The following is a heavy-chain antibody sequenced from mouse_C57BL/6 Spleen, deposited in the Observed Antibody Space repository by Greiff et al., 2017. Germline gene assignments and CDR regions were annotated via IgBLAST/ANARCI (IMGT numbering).Heavy chain of an antibody. J-gene: IGHJ2*01. Sequence: VQLQQSGPVLVKPGASVKMSCKASGYTFTDYYMNWVKQSHGKSLEWIGVINPYNGGTSYNQKFKGKATLTVDKSSSTAYMELNSLTSEDSAVYYCARRETAQALDYWGQGTTLTVSS. CDR1: GYTFTDYY. V-gene: IGHV1-19*01. CDR2: INPYNGGT. CDR3: ARRETAQALDY. D-gene: IGHD3-2*02.